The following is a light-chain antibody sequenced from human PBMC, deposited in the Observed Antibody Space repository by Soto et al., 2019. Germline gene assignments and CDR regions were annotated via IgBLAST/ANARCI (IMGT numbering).Light chain of an antibody. J-gene: IGLJ2*01. V-gene: IGLV1-40*01. CDR1: SSNIGAGYG. CDR3: QSYDKSLSGVV. CDR2: GNN. Sequence: QSVLTQPPSVSGAPGQRVTISCTGSSSNIGAGYGVYWYQQLPGTAPKLLIYGNNNRPSGVPDRFSGSKSGTSASLAITGLQAEDEADYYCQSYDKSLSGVVFGGGTKVTVL.